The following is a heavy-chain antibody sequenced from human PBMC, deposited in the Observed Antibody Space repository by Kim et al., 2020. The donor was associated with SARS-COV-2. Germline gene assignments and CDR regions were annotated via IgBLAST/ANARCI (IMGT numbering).Heavy chain of an antibody. CDR1: GYSFTSYW. J-gene: IGHJ6*02. CDR2: IDPSDSYT. CDR3: ARGEYYYGSGSYPNNYYYGMDV. D-gene: IGHD3-10*01. Sequence: GESLKISCKGSGYSFTSYWISWVRQMPGKGLEWMGRIDPSDSYTNYSPSFQGHVTISADKSISTAYLQWSSLKASDTAMYYCARGEYYYGSGSYPNNYYYGMDVWGQGTTVTVSS. V-gene: IGHV5-10-1*01.